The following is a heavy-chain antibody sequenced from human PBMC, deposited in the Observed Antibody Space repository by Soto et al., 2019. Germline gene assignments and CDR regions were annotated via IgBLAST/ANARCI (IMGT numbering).Heavy chain of an antibody. V-gene: IGHV3-30*18. J-gene: IGHJ6*02. CDR2: ISYDGINK. D-gene: IGHD3-22*01. Sequence: SLRLSCAASGFTFSSHGMHWVRQAPGKGLEWVAVISYDGINKYYAASVKGRFTISRDNSKNTLYLQMNSLRAEDTAVYYCAKDFYYEYYYGMDVWGQGTTVTVSS. CDR3: AKDFYYEYYYGMDV. CDR1: GFTFSSHG.